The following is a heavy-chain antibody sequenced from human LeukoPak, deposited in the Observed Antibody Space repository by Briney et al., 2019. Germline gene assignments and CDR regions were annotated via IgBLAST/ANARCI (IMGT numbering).Heavy chain of an antibody. CDR3: AKGISSQKIDWFDP. CDR1: GFTFSSYA. V-gene: IGHV3-23*01. CDR2: ITGSGANT. D-gene: IGHD2-15*01. J-gene: IGHJ5*02. Sequence: GGSLRLSCAASGFTFSSYAMSWVRQAPGKGLEWISSITGSGANTFYPDSVKGRVTISRDNSENMLHLQVNSLRAEDTAIYYCAKGISSQKIDWFDPWGQGTLVTVSS.